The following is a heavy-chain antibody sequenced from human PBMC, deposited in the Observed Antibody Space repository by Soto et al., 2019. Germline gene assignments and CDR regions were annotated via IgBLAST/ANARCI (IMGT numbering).Heavy chain of an antibody. CDR1: GFTFSSYA. CDR2: ISYDGSNK. Sequence: QVQLVESGGGVVQPGRSLRLSCAASGFTFSSYAMHWVRQAPGKGLEWVAVISYDGSNKYYADSVKGRFTISRDNSKNTLYLQMNSLRAEDTAVYYCAREDSGSYEYLFYSGMDVWGQGTTVTVSS. D-gene: IGHD1-26*01. J-gene: IGHJ6*02. V-gene: IGHV3-30-3*01. CDR3: AREDSGSYEYLFYSGMDV.